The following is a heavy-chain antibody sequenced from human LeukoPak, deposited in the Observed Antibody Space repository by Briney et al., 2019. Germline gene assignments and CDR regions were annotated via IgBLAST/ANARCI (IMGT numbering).Heavy chain of an antibody. V-gene: IGHV3-53*01. J-gene: IGHJ4*02. Sequence: PGGSLRLSCAGSGFSVSNNYMSWVRQAPGKGLEWVSGISGGGTAHYADSVMGRFTVSRDNSKNTLHLQMNSLRAEDTAVYYYARDDGRSGCAHWGQGTLVTVSS. CDR2: ISGGGTA. D-gene: IGHD3-3*01. CDR1: GFSVSNNY. CDR3: ARDDGRSGCAH.